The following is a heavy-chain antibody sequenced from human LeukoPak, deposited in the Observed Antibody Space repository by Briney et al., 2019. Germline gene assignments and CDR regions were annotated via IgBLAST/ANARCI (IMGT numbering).Heavy chain of an antibody. V-gene: IGHV4-59*08. CDR2: IYYSGST. D-gene: IGHD2-2*01. CDR3: ARHPVVPAAMNY. CDR1: GGSISSYY. J-gene: IGHJ4*02. Sequence: SETLSLTCTVSGGSISSYYWSWIRQPPGKGLEWIGYIYYSGSTNYNPSLKSRVTISVDTSKNQFSLKLSSVTAADTAVYYCARHPVVPAAMNYWGQGTLVTVSS.